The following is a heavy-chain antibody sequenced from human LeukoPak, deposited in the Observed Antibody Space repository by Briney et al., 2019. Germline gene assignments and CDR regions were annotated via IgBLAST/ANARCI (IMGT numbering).Heavy chain of an antibody. J-gene: IGHJ3*02. V-gene: IGHV1-18*01. D-gene: IGHD3-22*01. CDR1: GYTFTSYG. CDR2: INANNGNT. Sequence: ASVKVSCKASGYTFTSYGITWVRQAPGQGLEWMGWINANNGNTNYAQNLQGRVTMTRDTSTSTAYMELRSLRSDDTAVYYCARDRYYYDSSASIPIWGQGTMVTVSS. CDR3: ARDRYYYDSSASIPI.